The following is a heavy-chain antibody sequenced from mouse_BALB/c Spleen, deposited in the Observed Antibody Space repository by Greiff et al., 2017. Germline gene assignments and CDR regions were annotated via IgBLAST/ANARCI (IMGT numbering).Heavy chain of an antibody. CDR2: ISYSGST. J-gene: IGHJ3*01. V-gene: IGHV3-2*02. CDR3: AREDGTWFAY. Sequence: EVQLVESGPGLVKPSQSLSLTCTVTGYSITSDYAWNWIRQFPGNKLEWMGYISYSGSTSYNPSLKSRISITRDTSKNQFFLQLNSVTTEDTATYYCAREDGTWFAYWGQGTLVTVSA. CDR1: GYSITSDYA.